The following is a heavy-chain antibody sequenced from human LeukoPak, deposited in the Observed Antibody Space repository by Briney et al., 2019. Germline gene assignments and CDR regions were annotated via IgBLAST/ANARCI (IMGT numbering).Heavy chain of an antibody. CDR3: AKGRRDGYNYPFFDS. CDR2: IIGNSVST. V-gene: IGHV3-23*01. Sequence: PGGSPRLSCAAFGFTFRNSAMSWVRQAPGKGLEWVSNIIGNSVSTYYADFVKGRFTISRDNSNNTLFLQMNSLSADDTAIYFCAKGRRDGYNYPFFDSWGQGAWVVVSS. D-gene: IGHD5-24*01. CDR1: GFTFRNSA. J-gene: IGHJ4*02.